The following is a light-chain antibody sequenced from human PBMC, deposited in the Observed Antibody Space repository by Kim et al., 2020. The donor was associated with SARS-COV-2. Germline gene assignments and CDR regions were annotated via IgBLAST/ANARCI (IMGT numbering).Light chain of an antibody. V-gene: IGKV1-9*01. J-gene: IGKJ3*01. CDR2: AAS. Sequence: DIQLTQSPSFLSASVGDRVTITCRASQGISSYLARYQQKPGKAPKLLIYAASTLQSGVPSRFSGSGSGTEFTLTISSLQPEDFATYYCQQLKGTFGPGTKVDIK. CDR3: QQLKGT. CDR1: QGISSY.